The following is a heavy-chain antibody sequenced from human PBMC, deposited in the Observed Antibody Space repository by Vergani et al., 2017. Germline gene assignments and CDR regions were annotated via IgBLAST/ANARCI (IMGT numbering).Heavy chain of an antibody. J-gene: IGHJ4*02. V-gene: IGHV3-30*18. CDR2: ISYDGDRR. CDR1: GFALNRHA. CDR3: AKDLSYSTAWPYLDS. Sequence: QVQLVESGGGVVQPGTSLRLSCVVSGFALNRHAMYWVRQAPGKGLEWVAMISYDGDRRDYGDFAKGRFTISRDSSKTVYLQMNSLRVEDTAMYFCAKDLSYSTAWPYLDSRGQGTLVTVSS. D-gene: IGHD4-11*01.